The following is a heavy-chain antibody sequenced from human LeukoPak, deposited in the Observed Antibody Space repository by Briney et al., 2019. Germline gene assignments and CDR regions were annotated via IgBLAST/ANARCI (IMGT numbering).Heavy chain of an antibody. CDR2: ISSDGSST. J-gene: IGHJ4*02. Sequence: GGSLRLSCAASGFTFSSYWMHWVRQAPGKWLVWVSRISSDGSSTSYADSVKGRFTISRDNAKNTLYLQMNSLRAEDTAVYYCSRAGFPFDYWGQGTLVTASS. CDR1: GFTFSSYW. V-gene: IGHV3-74*01. CDR3: SRAGFPFDY.